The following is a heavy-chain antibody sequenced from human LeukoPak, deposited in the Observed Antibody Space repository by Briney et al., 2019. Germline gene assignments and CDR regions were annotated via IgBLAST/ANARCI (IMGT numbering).Heavy chain of an antibody. D-gene: IGHD3-22*01. CDR2: ISGSGIST. Sequence: PGGSLRLSCAAAGFTFSDYGMNWVRQAPGKGLEWVSGISGSGISTYYADSVKGRFTISRDNSKNTLYLQMNSLRAEDTAVYYCAKSWNYYDSSGDDALDIWGQGTMVTVSS. J-gene: IGHJ3*02. CDR1: GFTFSDYG. V-gene: IGHV3-23*01. CDR3: AKSWNYYDSSGDDALDI.